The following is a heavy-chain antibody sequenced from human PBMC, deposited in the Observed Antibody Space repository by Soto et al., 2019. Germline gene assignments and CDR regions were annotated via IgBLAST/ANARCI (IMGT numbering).Heavy chain of an antibody. V-gene: IGHV3-30-3*01. J-gene: IGHJ6*02. D-gene: IGHD2-2*01. CDR1: GFTFSVSA. CDR2: ISSDGSHQ. Sequence: QVQVVESGGGVVQPGTSLRLSCAASGFTFSVSAIHWVRQAPGKGLEWVGVISSDGSHQYYADSVRGRFTISRDNPKNTLYLQMNSLRAEDTAVYYCARPYCRSTRCYLYYYGMDVWGQGTTVTVSS. CDR3: ARPYCRSTRCYLYYYGMDV.